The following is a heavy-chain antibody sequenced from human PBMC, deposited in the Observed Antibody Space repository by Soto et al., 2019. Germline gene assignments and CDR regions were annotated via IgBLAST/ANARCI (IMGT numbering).Heavy chain of an antibody. CDR3: ARGLRYFDW. Sequence: QVQLQESGPGLVKPSEPLSLTCTVSGGSITSSYWSWIRQPPGKGLEWIGYIYYSGSTNYNPSLKSRVTISVDTSKTQFSLNLSSVTAADTAVYFCARGLRYFDWWGQGTLVTVSS. V-gene: IGHV4-59*01. CDR1: GGSITSSY. CDR2: IYYSGST. D-gene: IGHD3-9*01. J-gene: IGHJ4*02.